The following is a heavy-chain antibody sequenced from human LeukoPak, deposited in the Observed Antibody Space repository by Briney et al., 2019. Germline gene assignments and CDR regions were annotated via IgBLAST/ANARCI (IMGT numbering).Heavy chain of an antibody. V-gene: IGHV3-23*01. J-gene: IGHJ4*02. CDR1: GITFSRYA. Sequence: GGSLRLSCAASGITFSRYAMSWVRQAPGKGLEWVSVISDSGADTYFTDSVKGRFTISRDSSKNTLYLQMNSLRAEDTAVYYCAKMGWTAYDYTNYWGQGTLVTVSS. CDR3: AKMGWTAYDYTNY. CDR2: ISDSGADT. D-gene: IGHD5-12*01.